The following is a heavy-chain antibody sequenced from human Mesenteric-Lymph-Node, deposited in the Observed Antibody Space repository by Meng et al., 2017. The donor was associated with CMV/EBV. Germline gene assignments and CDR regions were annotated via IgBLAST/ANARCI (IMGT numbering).Heavy chain of an antibody. CDR3: ARDHYDSSGYYRKGVFDY. Sequence: GESLKISCAASGFTFSSYAMSWVRQAPGKGLEWVSSISSSSSYIYYADSVKGRFTISRDNAKNSLYLQMNSLRAEDTAVYYCARDHYDSSGYYRKGVFDYWGQGTLVTVSS. CDR2: ISSSSSYI. J-gene: IGHJ4*02. CDR1: GFTFSSYA. D-gene: IGHD3-22*01. V-gene: IGHV3-21*01.